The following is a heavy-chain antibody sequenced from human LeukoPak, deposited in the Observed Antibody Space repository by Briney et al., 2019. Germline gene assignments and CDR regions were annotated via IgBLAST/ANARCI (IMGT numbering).Heavy chain of an antibody. Sequence: PGGSLRLSCAASGFTFSSYEMNWVRQAPGKGLEWVAVIWNDGSSKYYTDSVKGRFIISRDNSKDTLFLQMNTLRAEDTAVYYCARVIRGSYGSDYWGQGTLVTVSS. D-gene: IGHD5-18*01. CDR2: IWNDGSSK. J-gene: IGHJ4*02. CDR3: ARVIRGSYGSDY. V-gene: IGHV3-33*08. CDR1: GFTFSSYE.